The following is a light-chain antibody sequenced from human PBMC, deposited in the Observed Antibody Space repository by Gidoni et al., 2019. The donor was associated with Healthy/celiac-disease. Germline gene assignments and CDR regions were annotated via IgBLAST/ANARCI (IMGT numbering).Light chain of an antibody. CDR3: GTWDSSLSAGGV. Sequence: QSVWTQPPSVSAATGQKVTISCSGSSSNIGNNYVSWYQQLPGTAPKLLIYENNKRPSGIPDRFSGSKSGTSATLGITGLQTGDEADYYCGTWDSSLSAGGVFGGGTKLTVL. J-gene: IGLJ2*01. V-gene: IGLV1-51*02. CDR1: SSNIGNNY. CDR2: ENN.